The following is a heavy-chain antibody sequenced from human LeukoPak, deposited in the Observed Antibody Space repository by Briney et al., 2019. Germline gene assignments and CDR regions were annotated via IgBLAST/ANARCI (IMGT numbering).Heavy chain of an antibody. CDR3: ASIYGSGSYYNVRGPHHFDY. CDR1: GFTFSSYA. J-gene: IGHJ4*02. Sequence: GGSLRLSCAASGFTFSSYAMSWVRQAPGKGLEWVSAISGSGGSTYYADSVKGRFTISRDNSKNTLYLQMNSLRAEDTAVYYCASIYGSGSYYNVRGPHHFDYWGQGTLVTVSS. D-gene: IGHD3-10*01. V-gene: IGHV3-23*01. CDR2: ISGSGGST.